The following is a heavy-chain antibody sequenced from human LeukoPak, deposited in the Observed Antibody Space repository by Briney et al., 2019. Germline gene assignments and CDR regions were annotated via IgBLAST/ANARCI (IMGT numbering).Heavy chain of an antibody. CDR3: AREGSRDFWSGPVYYFDY. Sequence: ASETLSLTCTVSGGSISSYYWSWIRQPPGKGLEWIGSIYYSGSTYYNPSLKSRVTISVDTSKNQFSLRLSSVTSADTAVDYCAREGSRDFWSGPVYYFDYWGQGTLVTVSS. V-gene: IGHV4-39*07. J-gene: IGHJ4*02. CDR2: IYYSGST. D-gene: IGHD3-3*01. CDR1: GGSISSYY.